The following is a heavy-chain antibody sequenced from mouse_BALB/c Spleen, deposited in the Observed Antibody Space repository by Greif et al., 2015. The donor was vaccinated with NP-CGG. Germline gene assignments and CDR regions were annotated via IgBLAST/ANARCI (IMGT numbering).Heavy chain of an antibody. V-gene: IGHV1-67*01. CDR2: ISTYSSNT. CDR1: GYTFTDYA. CDR3: ARADGYYGFAWFAY. Sequence: QVQLQQPGPELVRPGVSVKISCKGSGYTFTDYAMHWVKQSHAKSLEWIGVISTYSSNTNYNQKFKGKATMTVDRSPSPAYMELARLTSEDSAIYYCARADGYYGFAWFAYWGQGTLVTVSA. D-gene: IGHD2-3*01. J-gene: IGHJ3*01.